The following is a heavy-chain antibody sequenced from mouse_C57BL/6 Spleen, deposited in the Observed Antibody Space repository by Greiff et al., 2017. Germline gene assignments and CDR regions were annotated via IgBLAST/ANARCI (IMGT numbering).Heavy chain of an antibody. Sequence: VQVKQSGPELVKPGASVKISCKASGYSFTGYYMNWVKQSPEKSLEWIGEINPSTCGTNYKQKFKGTATLTVDKSSNTAYMQLTSLKSEDSAVYYCARSGERYYFDYWGQGTTLTVSS. CDR2: INPSTCGT. CDR3: ARSGERYYFDY. D-gene: IGHD3-1*01. CDR1: GYSFTGYY. J-gene: IGHJ2*01. V-gene: IGHV1-42*01.